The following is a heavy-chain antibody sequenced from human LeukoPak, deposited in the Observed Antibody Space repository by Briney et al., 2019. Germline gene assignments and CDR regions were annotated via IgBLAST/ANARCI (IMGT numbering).Heavy chain of an antibody. D-gene: IGHD2-2*01. CDR3: ARGGCSSTSCYWENWFDP. V-gene: IGHV1-69*13. Sequence: ASVKVSCKASGGTFSSYAISWVRQAPGQGLEWMGGVIPIFGTANYAQKFQGRVTITADESTSTAYMELSRLRSDDTAVYYCARGGCSSTSCYWENWFDPWGQGTLVTVSS. CDR1: GGTFSSYA. CDR2: VIPIFGTA. J-gene: IGHJ5*02.